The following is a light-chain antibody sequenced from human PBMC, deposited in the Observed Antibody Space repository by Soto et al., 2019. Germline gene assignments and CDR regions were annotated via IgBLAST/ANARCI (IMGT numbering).Light chain of an antibody. Sequence: IVLTQSPGTLSLSPGERATLSCRASQTVSSNFLAWYQEKPGQGPRLLIYGASTRATGIPDRFSGSGSGTDFTLTISRMDHEDFAVYYCRQYGRSLGFAVGGGTKVEIK. CDR3: RQYGRSLGFA. CDR1: QTVSSNF. CDR2: GAS. J-gene: IGKJ4*01. V-gene: IGKV3-20*01.